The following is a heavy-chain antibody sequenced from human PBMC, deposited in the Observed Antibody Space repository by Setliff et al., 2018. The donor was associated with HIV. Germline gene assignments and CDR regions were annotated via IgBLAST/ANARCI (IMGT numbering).Heavy chain of an antibody. CDR3: VRELLGSGGTVPEVNFFDS. D-gene: IGHD1-26*01. Sequence: KPSETLSLTCKVSGGSFNTKRTKWGWIRQSPGKGLEWIGSIFYFGSVTYNPSLKSRPLISIDMSKTQFSLNLRSVTAADTAVYYCVRELLGSGGTVPEVNFFDSWGQGTLVTVSS. CDR2: IFYFGSV. J-gene: IGHJ5*01. V-gene: IGHV4-39*07. CDR1: GGSFNTKRTK.